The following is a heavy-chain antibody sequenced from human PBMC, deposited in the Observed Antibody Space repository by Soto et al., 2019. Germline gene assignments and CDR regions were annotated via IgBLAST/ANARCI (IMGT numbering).Heavy chain of an antibody. CDR2: INHSGGT. V-gene: IGHV4-34*01. J-gene: IGHJ4*02. CDR3: ARLRAYYYDSSGPRAFDY. D-gene: IGHD3-22*01. CDR1: GGSFSGYY. Sequence: SETLSLTCAVYGGSFSGYYWSWIRQPPGKGLEWIGEINHSGGTNYNPSLKSRVTISVDTSKNQFSLKLSSVTAADTAVYYCARLRAYYYDSSGPRAFDYWGQGTLVTVSS.